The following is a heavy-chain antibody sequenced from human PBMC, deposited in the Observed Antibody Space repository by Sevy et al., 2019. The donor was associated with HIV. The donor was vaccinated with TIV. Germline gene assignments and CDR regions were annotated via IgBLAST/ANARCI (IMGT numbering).Heavy chain of an antibody. CDR3: AREGLGSLFDP. Sequence: ASVKVSRKASGGTFSSYAISWVRQAPGQGLEWMGGIIPIFGTANYAQKFQGRVTITADKSTSTAYMELSSLRSEDTTVYYCAREGLGSLFDPWGQGTLVTVSS. V-gene: IGHV1-69*06. CDR1: GGTFSSYA. J-gene: IGHJ5*02. CDR2: IIPIFGTA. D-gene: IGHD2-15*01.